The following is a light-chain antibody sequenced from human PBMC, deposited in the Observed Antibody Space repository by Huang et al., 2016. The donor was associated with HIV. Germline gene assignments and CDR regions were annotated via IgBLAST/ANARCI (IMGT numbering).Light chain of an antibody. CDR2: DTS. V-gene: IGKV3-11*01. CDR1: QSVSNF. J-gene: IGKJ1*01. CDR3: QQRSNWPWT. Sequence: IVLMQSQATRSLSPGEGATLSCRASQSVSNFLGWYQQKPGQAPRLLIYDTSNRATGIPARFSGGGSGTDFTLTINSLEPEDSAVYYCQQRSNWPWTFGQGTKVEIK.